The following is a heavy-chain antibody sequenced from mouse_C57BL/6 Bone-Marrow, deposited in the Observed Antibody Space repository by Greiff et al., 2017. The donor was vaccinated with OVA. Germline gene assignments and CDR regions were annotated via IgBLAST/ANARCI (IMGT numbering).Heavy chain of an antibody. CDR2: IYPRSGNT. Sequence: VQLQQSGAELARPGASVKLSCKASGYTFTSYGISWVKQRTGQGLEWIGEIYPRSGNTYYNEKFKGKATLTADKSSSTAYMELRSLTSEDSAVYFCARRLRRGDYLDDWGQGTTLTVSS. CDR1: GYTFTSYG. D-gene: IGHD2-2*01. J-gene: IGHJ2*01. V-gene: IGHV1-81*01. CDR3: ARRLRRGDYLDD.